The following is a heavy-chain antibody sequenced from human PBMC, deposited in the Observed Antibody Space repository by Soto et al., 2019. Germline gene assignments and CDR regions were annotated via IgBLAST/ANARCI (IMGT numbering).Heavy chain of an antibody. Sequence: SETLSLTCTVSGGSISSYCWNWIRQPPGKGLEWIGYIYYSGSTNYNPSLKSRVTISVDTSKNQFSLKLSSVTAADTAVYYCARVNPYSSSPFWYFDLWGRGTLVTVSS. D-gene: IGHD6-6*01. V-gene: IGHV4-59*01. CDR1: GGSISSYC. CDR3: ARVNPYSSSPFWYFDL. CDR2: IYYSGST. J-gene: IGHJ2*01.